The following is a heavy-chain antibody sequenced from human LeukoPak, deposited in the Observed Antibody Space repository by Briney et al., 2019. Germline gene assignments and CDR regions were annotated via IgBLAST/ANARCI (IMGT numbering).Heavy chain of an antibody. V-gene: IGHV1-18*01. J-gene: IGHJ4*02. D-gene: IGHD3-10*01. CDR3: ARDRWAYYGSGSYQGYFDY. Sequence: ASVSVSFTASGYTFTIYGISWVRQAHGQGLEWMGWISAYNGNTNYEQKLQGRVTMTTDTSTSKAYMELRSLRSDDTAVYYCARDRWAYYGSGSYQGYFDYWGQGTLVTVSS. CDR1: GYTFTIYG. CDR2: ISAYNGNT.